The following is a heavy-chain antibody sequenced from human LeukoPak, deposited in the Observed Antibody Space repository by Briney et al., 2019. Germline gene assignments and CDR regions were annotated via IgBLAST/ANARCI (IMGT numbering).Heavy chain of an antibody. J-gene: IGHJ6*03. D-gene: IGHD4-11*01. CDR3: ARVPTVTTDYYYYMDV. Sequence: PGGSLRLSCATSGFTFSSYAMSWVRQAPGKGLEWVSAISGSGGSTYYADSVKGRFTISRDNSKNTLYLQMNSLRAEDTAVYYCARVPTVTTDYYYYMDVWGKGTTVTVSS. CDR2: ISGSGGST. CDR1: GFTFSSYA. V-gene: IGHV3-23*01.